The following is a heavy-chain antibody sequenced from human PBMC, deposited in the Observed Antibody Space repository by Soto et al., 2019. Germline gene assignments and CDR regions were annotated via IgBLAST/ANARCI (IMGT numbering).Heavy chain of an antibody. J-gene: IGHJ4*02. CDR2: IDSDGRTT. Sequence: EVQLVESGGGLVQPGGSLRLSCAASGFTFSTYWMHWVRQAPGRGLVWVSHIDSDGRTTTYADSVKGRFTISRDNAKNALYLQMNSLRAEDTAVYYCVRDAWGVHYWGQGTQVTVSS. CDR1: GFTFSTYW. CDR3: VRDAWGVHY. D-gene: IGHD2-8*01. V-gene: IGHV3-74*01.